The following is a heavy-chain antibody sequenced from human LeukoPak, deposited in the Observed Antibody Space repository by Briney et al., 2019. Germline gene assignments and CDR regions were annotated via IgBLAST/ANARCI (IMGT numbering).Heavy chain of an antibody. D-gene: IGHD6-19*01. Sequence: SVKVSCKASGGTFSSYAISWVRQAAGQGLEWMGGIMPIFGTANYAQKCQGRVTIPADQSTSTASMELSSLRSEDTAVYYCARDCRRIAVAGTDCMDVWGKGTTVTVSS. J-gene: IGHJ6*03. CDR1: GGTFSSYA. CDR2: IMPIFGTA. CDR3: ARDCRRIAVAGTDCMDV. V-gene: IGHV1-69*01.